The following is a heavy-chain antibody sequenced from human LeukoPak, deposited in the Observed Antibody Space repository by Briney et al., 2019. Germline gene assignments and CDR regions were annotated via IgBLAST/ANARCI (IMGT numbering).Heavy chain of an antibody. CDR3: AKEGLRESVEYSSSSSDY. CDR1: GFTFSSYA. CDR2: ISGSGGST. J-gene: IGHJ4*02. Sequence: PGGSLRLSCAASGFTFSSYAMSWVRQAPGKGLEWVSAISGSGGSTYYADSVKGRFTISRDNSKNTLYLQMNSLRAEDTAVYYCAKEGLRESVEYSSSSSDYWGQGTLVTVSS. D-gene: IGHD6-6*01. V-gene: IGHV3-23*01.